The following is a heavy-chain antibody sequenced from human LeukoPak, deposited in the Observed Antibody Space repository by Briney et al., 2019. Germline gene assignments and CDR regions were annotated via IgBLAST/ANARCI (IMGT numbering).Heavy chain of an antibody. V-gene: IGHV4-39*07. J-gene: IGHJ4*02. CDR1: GGSINSANYY. CDR2: IYYSETT. CDR3: ARDVGSGQLFDY. Sequence: PSETLSLTCTVSGGSINSANYYWGWLRQPPGKGLEWIGSIYYSETTYDNPSLKSRVTISIETSKNQFSLKLSSVTAADTAVYYCARDVGSGQLFDYWGQGTLVTVSS. D-gene: IGHD2-15*01.